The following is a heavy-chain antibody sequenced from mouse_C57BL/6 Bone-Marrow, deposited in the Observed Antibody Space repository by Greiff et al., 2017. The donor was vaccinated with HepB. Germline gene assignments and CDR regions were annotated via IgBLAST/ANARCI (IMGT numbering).Heavy chain of an antibody. D-gene: IGHD1-1*01. CDR1: GYTFTDYN. CDR3: ARRERSSPYYAMDY. J-gene: IGHJ4*01. CDR2: INPNNGGT. Sequence: EVQLQESGPELVKPGASVKMSCKASGYTFTDYNMHWVKQSHGKSLEWIGYINPNNGGTSYNQKFKGKATLTVNKSSSTAYMELRSLTSEDSAVYYCARRERSSPYYAMDYWGQGTSVTVS. V-gene: IGHV1-22*01.